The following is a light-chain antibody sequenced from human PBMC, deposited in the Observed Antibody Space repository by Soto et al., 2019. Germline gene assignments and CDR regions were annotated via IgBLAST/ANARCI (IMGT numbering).Light chain of an antibody. CDR1: NTDVGGYNY. CDR3: TSYTPTGALV. Sequence: QSALTPPASLSGSPGQSITVSCTGTNTDVGGYNYVSWYQHRPGKAPRLMIYEVRNRLSGVSNRFSGSKSGNTASLTISGLQSEAEADYYCTSYTPTGALVFGSGTKLTVL. V-gene: IGLV2-14*01. J-gene: IGLJ6*01. CDR2: EVR.